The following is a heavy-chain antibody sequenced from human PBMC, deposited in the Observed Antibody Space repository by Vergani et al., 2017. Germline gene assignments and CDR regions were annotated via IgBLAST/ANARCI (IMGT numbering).Heavy chain of an antibody. V-gene: IGHV4-38-2*01. CDR3: ARHRGSGGFFPSSYFYGMDV. CDR2: IHHSGDT. Sequence: QVQLQESGPGLVKPSDTLTLTCDVSDSSIMTNPYWGWFRQSPGKGLEWIGWIHHSGDTHYNSSLKSRVSISIVSSSKFSLSLTSVTAADTAIYYCARHRGSGGFFPSSYFYGMDVWGHGTTVTVSS. CDR1: DSSIMTNPY. D-gene: IGHD3-10*01. J-gene: IGHJ6*02.